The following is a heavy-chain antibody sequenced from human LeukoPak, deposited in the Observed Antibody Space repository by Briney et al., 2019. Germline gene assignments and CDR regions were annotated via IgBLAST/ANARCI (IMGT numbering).Heavy chain of an antibody. CDR2: ISGSGGST. CDR1: GFTFSSYA. J-gene: IGHJ4*02. V-gene: IGHV3-23*01. D-gene: IGHD6-19*01. CDR3: AKDRNPGYSSGWYPIDY. Sequence: GGSLRLSCAASGFTFSSYAMSWVRQAPGKGLEWVSAISGSGGSTYYADSVKGRFTISRDNSKNTLYLQMISLRAEDTAVYYCAKDRNPGYSSGWYPIDYWGQGTLVTVSS.